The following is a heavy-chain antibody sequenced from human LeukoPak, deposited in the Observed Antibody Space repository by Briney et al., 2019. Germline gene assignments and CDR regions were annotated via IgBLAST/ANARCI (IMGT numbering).Heavy chain of an antibody. Sequence: SETLSLTCTVSGGSISSSSYYWGWIRQPPGKGLEWIGSIYYSGSTYYNPSLKSRVTISVDTSKNQFSLKLSSVTAADTAVYYCARDVRAASRPVAFDIWGQGTMVTVSS. V-gene: IGHV4-39*02. D-gene: IGHD6-13*01. CDR1: GGSISSSSYY. CDR3: ARDVRAASRPVAFDI. CDR2: IYYSGST. J-gene: IGHJ3*02.